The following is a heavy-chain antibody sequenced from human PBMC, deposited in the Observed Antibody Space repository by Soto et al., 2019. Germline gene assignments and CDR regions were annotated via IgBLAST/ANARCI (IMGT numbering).Heavy chain of an antibody. J-gene: IGHJ4*02. CDR2: ISSNSAYI. V-gene: IGHV3-21*04. Sequence: GGSLRLSCAASGFTFRIFTMNWVRQAPGKGLEWVSTISSNSAYIYYTDALRGRFTISRDNAKNSLHLQMNSLRAADSAVYFCAREPYLPKARNDFWGPGTLVTVSS. CDR3: AREPYLPKARNDF. CDR1: GFTFRIFT.